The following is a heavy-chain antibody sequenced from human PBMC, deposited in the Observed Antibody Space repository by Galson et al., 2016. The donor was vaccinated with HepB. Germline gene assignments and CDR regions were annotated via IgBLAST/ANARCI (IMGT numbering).Heavy chain of an antibody. J-gene: IGHJ4*02. CDR3: AHATSTRASYYFDY. V-gene: IGHV2-5*02. CDR1: GFSLSTTGVG. D-gene: IGHD2-2*01. Sequence: PALVKPTQTLTLTCTFSGFSLSTTGVGVGWIRQPPGRALEWLALIYWDDDKRYSPSLKRRLFATKDTSKKQVVLRISNMDPADTATYYCAHATSTRASYYFDYWGQGTLVTVSS. CDR2: IYWDDDK.